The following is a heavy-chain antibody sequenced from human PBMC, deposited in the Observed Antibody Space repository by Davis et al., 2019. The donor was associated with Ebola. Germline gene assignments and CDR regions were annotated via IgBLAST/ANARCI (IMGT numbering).Heavy chain of an antibody. CDR2: LTQDGSEK. CDR3: ARGPSTGNSFSY. V-gene: IGHV3-7*01. Sequence: PGGSLRLSCAASGFTFSSYWMSWVRQAPGKGLEWVASLTQDGSEKYYVDSVKGRFTISRDNAENSLSLQMNGLRAEDTAVYYCARGPSTGNSFSYWGQGTLVTVSS. J-gene: IGHJ4*02. D-gene: IGHD6-13*01. CDR1: GFTFSSYW.